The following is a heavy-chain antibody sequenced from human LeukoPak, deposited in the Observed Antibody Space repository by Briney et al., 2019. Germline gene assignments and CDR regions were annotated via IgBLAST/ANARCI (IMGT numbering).Heavy chain of an antibody. J-gene: IGHJ4*02. CDR3: SREWGNGNDIRPDY. Sequence: GGSLRLSCSTSGFTFNHFAMSWFRQTPGKRLEWVGFIRSNIYGGTPKYAASVKGRFTILRDDSKSVAYLQMNSLKTEDTAVYYCSREWGNGNDIRPDYWGQGTLVTVSS. CDR2: IRSNIYGGTP. V-gene: IGHV3-49*03. D-gene: IGHD1-1*01. CDR1: GFTFNHFA.